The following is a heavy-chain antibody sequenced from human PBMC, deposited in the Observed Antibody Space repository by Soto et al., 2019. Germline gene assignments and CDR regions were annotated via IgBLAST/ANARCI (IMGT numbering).Heavy chain of an antibody. D-gene: IGHD3-22*01. J-gene: IGHJ5*02. Sequence: QVQLVESGGAVVQPGRSLTLSCVASGFTFSNYGMHWVRQAPGKGLEWVAVISYDGSRKNQADSVKGRFTIYRDNSKNTVYLQMDSLRPEDTAMYFCTKENFDSTGYLWFDPWGQGTPVTVSS. V-gene: IGHV3-30*18. CDR1: GFTFSNYG. CDR3: TKENFDSTGYLWFDP. CDR2: ISYDGSRK.